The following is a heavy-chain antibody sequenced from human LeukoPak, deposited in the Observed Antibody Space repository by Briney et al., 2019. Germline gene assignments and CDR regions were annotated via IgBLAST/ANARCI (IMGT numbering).Heavy chain of an antibody. CDR1: GFTFSDYY. D-gene: IGHD6-19*01. CDR2: ISSSGSTI. J-gene: IGHJ4*02. Sequence: PGGSLRLSCAAPGFTFSDYYMSWIRQAPGKGLEWVSYISSSGSTIYYADSVKGRFTISRDNAKNSLYLQMNSLRAEDTAVYYCARDEQWLVHIDYWGQGTLVTVSS. V-gene: IGHV3-11*01. CDR3: ARDEQWLVHIDY.